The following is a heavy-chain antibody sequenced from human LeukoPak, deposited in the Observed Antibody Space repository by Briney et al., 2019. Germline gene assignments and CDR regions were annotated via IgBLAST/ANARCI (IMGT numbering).Heavy chain of an antibody. Sequence: GGSLGLSCTASGFTFGDYAMSWSRQALGKGQEWVGFIRSKAYGGTTEYAASAKGRFTISRDDSKGIAYLQMNSLKTEDTAVYYCTRDLEPVWFGEFSDYWGQGTLVTVSS. CDR1: GFTFGDYA. CDR3: TRDLEPVWFGEFSDY. J-gene: IGHJ4*02. D-gene: IGHD3-10*01. V-gene: IGHV3-49*03. CDR2: IRSKAYGGTT.